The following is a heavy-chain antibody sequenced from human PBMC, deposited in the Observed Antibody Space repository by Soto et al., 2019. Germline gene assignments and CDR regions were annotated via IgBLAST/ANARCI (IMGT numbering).Heavy chain of an antibody. CDR1: GVSFNNNG. V-gene: IGHV1-69*01. J-gene: IGHJ6*02. D-gene: IGHD3-10*01. Sequence: QVQLVQSGAEVKKPGSSVKVSCKTSGVSFNNNGIGWVRQAPGHGLEWMGGVSPPFRTSNYARKFQGRISITADASRGTVNMELSSLTSEDTAQYYCARVLYYGSGSYSPYGMDVWAKGPRSPSP. CDR3: ARVLYYGSGSYSPYGMDV. CDR2: VSPPFRTS.